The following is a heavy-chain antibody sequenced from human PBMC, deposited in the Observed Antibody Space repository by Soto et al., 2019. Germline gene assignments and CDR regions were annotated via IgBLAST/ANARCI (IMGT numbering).Heavy chain of an antibody. CDR1: GFTFNHYA. CDR3: AKDYTVTTSLYFYYYGFDV. J-gene: IGHJ6*01. CDR2: VSGRGGST. V-gene: IGHV3-23*01. Sequence: VQLLESGGGLVQPGGSLRLACTASGFTFNHYAMSWVRQAPGKGLEWVSAVSGRGGSTKYADSVKGRFIISRDNSNSTLYLQMDSLRGEDTAVYYCAKDYTVTTSLYFYYYGFDVWGQGTTVTVSS. D-gene: IGHD4-17*01.